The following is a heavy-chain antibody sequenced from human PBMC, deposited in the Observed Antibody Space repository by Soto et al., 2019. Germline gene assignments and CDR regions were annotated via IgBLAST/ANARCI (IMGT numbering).Heavy chain of an antibody. J-gene: IGHJ4*02. V-gene: IGHV1-69*01. CDR3: ATPGYSSGWSAYYFDY. CDR1: GGTFSSYA. Sequence: QVQLVQSGAEVKKPGSSVKVSCKASGGTFSSYAISWVRQAPGQGLEWMGGIIPIFGTANYAQKFQGRVTITADESTSTAYMELSSLRSEDTAVYYCATPGYSSGWSAYYFDYWGQGSLVTVSS. CDR2: IIPIFGTA. D-gene: IGHD6-19*01.